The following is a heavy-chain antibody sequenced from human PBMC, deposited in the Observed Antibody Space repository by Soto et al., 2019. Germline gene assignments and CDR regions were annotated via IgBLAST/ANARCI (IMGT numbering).Heavy chain of an antibody. V-gene: IGHV3-7*04. CDR1: GFTFGSYA. CDR2: IKPNGGRT. J-gene: IGHJ4*02. D-gene: IGHD4-4*01. Sequence: GGSLRLSCAASGFTFGSYAMSWVRQAPGKGLEWVANIKPNGGRTYYADSVKGRFTISRDNAENTLYLQVNSLRAEDTAVYYCARDLYRPPAYWGQGTLVTVSS. CDR3: ARDLYRPPAY.